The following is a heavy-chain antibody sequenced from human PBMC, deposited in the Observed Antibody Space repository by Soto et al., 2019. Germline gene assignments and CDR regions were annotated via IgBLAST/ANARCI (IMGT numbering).Heavy chain of an antibody. V-gene: IGHV5-10-1*01. CDR1: GYSFTNYW. CDR2: IDPSDSYT. D-gene: IGHD2-2*01. Sequence: PGESLKISCKGSGYSFTNYWISWVRQMPGKGLEWMVRIDPSDSYTNYSPSFQGHVTISADKSISTAYLQWSSLKASDTAMYYCARQRAMTDAFDIWGQGTMVTVSS. J-gene: IGHJ3*02. CDR3: ARQRAMTDAFDI.